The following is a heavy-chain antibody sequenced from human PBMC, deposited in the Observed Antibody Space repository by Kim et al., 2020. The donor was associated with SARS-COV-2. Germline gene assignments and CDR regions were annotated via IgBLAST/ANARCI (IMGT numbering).Heavy chain of an antibody. CDR3: ARDHTAGSVVGAILWAAFDI. CDR1: GYTFTSYG. J-gene: IGHJ3*02. Sequence: ASVKVSCKASGYTFTSYGISWVRQAPGQGLEWMGWISAYNGNTNYAQKLQGRVTMTTDTSTSTAYMELRSLRSDDTAVYYCARDHTAGSVVGAILWAAFDIWGQGTMVTVSS. D-gene: IGHD1-26*01. CDR2: ISAYNGNT. V-gene: IGHV1-18*04.